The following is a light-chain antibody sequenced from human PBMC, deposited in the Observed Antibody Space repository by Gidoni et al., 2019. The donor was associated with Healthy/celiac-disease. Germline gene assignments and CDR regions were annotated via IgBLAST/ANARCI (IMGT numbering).Light chain of an antibody. CDR3: QQSYSTLSLT. J-gene: IGKJ5*01. CDR2: AAS. CDR1: QRISSY. V-gene: IGKV1-39*01. Sequence: DIQMTQSPSSLSASVGDRVTITCRASQRISSYLNWYQQTPGKAPKLLIYAASSLQSGVPSRFSGRGSGTDFTLTISSLQPEDFATYYCQQSYSTLSLTFXXXTRLEIK.